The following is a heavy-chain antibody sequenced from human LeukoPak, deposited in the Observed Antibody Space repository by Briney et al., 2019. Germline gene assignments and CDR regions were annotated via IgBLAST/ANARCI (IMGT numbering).Heavy chain of an antibody. V-gene: IGHV3-15*01. CDR3: TWTATVKTVDF. D-gene: IGHD4-17*01. Sequence: GGSLRLSCIVSGLVFNDAWMSWVRQAPGKGLEWVGRITSGGATFYAAPVKGRFIVSRDNSKGTFYLQMNSLKTDDTAMYYCTWTATVKTVDFWGQGTLVTVSS. J-gene: IGHJ4*02. CDR1: GLVFNDAW. CDR2: ITSGGAT.